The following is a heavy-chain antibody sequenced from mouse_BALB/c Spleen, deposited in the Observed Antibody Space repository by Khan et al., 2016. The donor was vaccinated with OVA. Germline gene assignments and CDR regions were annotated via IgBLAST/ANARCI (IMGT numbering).Heavy chain of an antibody. Sequence: VRLQQSGTVLARPGTSVRMSCKASGYIFTDYLIHWVKQRPGQGLEWIGSIYPGNNDTNYNQKFKDKAKLTSVPSASTAYMDFSSLTNEDSAFFYCARAGYGAFAFWGQGTLVTVSA. CDR1: GYIFTDYL. J-gene: IGHJ3*01. CDR2: IYPGNNDT. CDR3: ARAGYGAFAF. V-gene: IGHV1-5*01. D-gene: IGHD1-1*01.